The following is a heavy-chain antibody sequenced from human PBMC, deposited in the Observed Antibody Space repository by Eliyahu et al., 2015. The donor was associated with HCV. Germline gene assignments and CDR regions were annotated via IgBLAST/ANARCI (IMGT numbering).Heavy chain of an antibody. CDR1: GYXFAGYY. D-gene: IGHD2-15*01. CDR3: ARDWGPVVEPIQ. Sequence: QVKLVQSGAEVKKPGAXVKVSCQGXGYXFAGYYIHWVRQAPGQGLEWMGWIHPDRGGTKYAQKFQGRVTLTVDTSISTAYMEMTSLRSDDTAVYFCARDWGPVVEPIQWGQGTLVSVSS. J-gene: IGHJ4*02. V-gene: IGHV1-2*02. CDR2: IHPDRGGT.